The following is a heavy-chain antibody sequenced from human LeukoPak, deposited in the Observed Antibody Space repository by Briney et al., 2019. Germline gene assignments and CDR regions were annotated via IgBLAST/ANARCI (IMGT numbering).Heavy chain of an antibody. J-gene: IGHJ4*02. V-gene: IGHV4-59*08. CDR2: IYNSGRT. CDR1: GGSISNYY. Sequence: PSETLSLTCTVSGGSISNYYWSWIRQPPGKGLEWIGYIYNSGRTNYNPSLKSRVTISVDTSKNQFYLRLSSVAAADTAMYYCARQLDRSPWVDYWGQGTLVTVSS. CDR3: ARQLDRSPWVDY. D-gene: IGHD1-26*01.